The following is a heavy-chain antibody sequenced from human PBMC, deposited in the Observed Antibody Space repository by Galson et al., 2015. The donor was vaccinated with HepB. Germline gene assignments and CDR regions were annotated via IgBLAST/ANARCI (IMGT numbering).Heavy chain of an antibody. D-gene: IGHD2-21*02. V-gene: IGHV5-51*01. CDR1: GYTLSGPW. Sequence: QSGAEVKQPGESLKISCQASGYTLSGPWIGWVRQKPGKGLEWMGLIYPGDSDTRYNPPFQGQATTSVDKSINTTYLQWSSLKASDTAVYYCARSQRGDGFDIWGQGTLVTVVS. J-gene: IGHJ3*02. CDR2: IYPGDSDT. CDR3: ARSQRGDGFDI.